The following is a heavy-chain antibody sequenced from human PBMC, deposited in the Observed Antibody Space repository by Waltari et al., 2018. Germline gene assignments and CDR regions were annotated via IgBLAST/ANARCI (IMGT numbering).Heavy chain of an antibody. D-gene: IGHD6-19*01. Sequence: EVQLLQSGGGLVQPGGSLRLSCAASGFIFSNYAMTWVRQAPGKGLEWVSTISSIGGSTYYADSVRGRFTISRDSSKNILYLQMNSLKDEDTAVYYCANYGSGWLFPFYWGQGTLVTVSS. V-gene: IGHV3-23*01. J-gene: IGHJ4*02. CDR3: ANYGSGWLFPFY. CDR2: ISSIGGST. CDR1: GFIFSNYA.